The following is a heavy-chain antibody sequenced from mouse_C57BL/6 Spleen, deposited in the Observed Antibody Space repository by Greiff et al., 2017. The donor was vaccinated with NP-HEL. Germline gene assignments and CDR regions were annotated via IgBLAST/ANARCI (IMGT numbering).Heavy chain of an antibody. CDR1: GYTFTSYW. CDR3: ARSRIITTVVNYFDY. V-gene: IGHV1-61*01. Sequence: QVQLQQPGAELVRPGSSVKLSCKASGYTFTSYWMDWVKQRPGQGLEWIGNIYPSDSETHYNQKFKDKATLTVDKSSSTAYMQLSSLTSEDSAVYYCARSRIITTVVNYFDYWGQGTTLTVSS. CDR2: IYPSDSET. D-gene: IGHD1-1*01. J-gene: IGHJ2*01.